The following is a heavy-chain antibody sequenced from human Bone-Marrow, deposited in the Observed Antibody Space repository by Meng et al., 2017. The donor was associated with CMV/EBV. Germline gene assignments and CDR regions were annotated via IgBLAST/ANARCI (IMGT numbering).Heavy chain of an antibody. CDR3: ARGAARDLTFDY. D-gene: IGHD6-6*01. CDR1: GFTFSSYS. J-gene: IGHJ4*02. CDR2: ISSSSSYI. Sequence: GGSLRLSCAASGFTFSSYSMNWVRQAPGKGLEWVSSISSSSSYIYYADSVKGRFTISRDNAKNSLYLQMNSLRAEDTAVYYCARGAARDLTFDYWGQGTLVTVSS. V-gene: IGHV3-21*01.